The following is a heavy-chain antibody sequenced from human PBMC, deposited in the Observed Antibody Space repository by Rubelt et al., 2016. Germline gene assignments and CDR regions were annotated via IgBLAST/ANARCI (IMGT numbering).Heavy chain of an antibody. V-gene: IGHV3-7*01. J-gene: IGHJ4*02. CDR1: GFIFGDYW. D-gene: IGHD2-21*02. CDR2: IRAAGGKK. Sequence: EVQLLESGGGLVQPGRSLRLSCAGSGFIFGDYWMTWVRQAPGKGLEWVANIRAAGGKKSSVDSVKARFTISRDNAVNSLYLQRVSLRSEDTAGYYCVKGNWPCGDDCYSGGGEGALVTV. CDR3: VKGNWPCGDDCYSG.